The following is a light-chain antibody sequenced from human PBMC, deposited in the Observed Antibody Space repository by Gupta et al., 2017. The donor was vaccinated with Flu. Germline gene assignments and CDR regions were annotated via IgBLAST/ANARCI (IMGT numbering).Light chain of an antibody. V-gene: IGKV1-39*01. J-gene: IGKJ1*01. Sequence: DIQMTQSPSSLSASVGDRVTIACRASQSISIYLNWYQQKPGKAPNLLIYNASRLQSGVPSKFSGGGSGTDFALTISSLQPEDFATYYCQQSDNTSWTFGQGTKVEIK. CDR1: QSISIY. CDR3: QQSDNTSWT. CDR2: NAS.